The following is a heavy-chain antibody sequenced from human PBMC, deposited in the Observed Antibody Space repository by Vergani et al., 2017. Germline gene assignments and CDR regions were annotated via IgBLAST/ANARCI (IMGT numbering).Heavy chain of an antibody. CDR3: AFGYCSGGSCYLYYYYYGMDV. J-gene: IGHJ6*02. CDR1: GYTFTSYY. V-gene: IGHV1-46*03. D-gene: IGHD2-15*01. Sequence: QVQLVQSGAEVKKPGASVKVSCKASGYTFTSYYMHWVRQAPGQGLGWMGIINPSGGSTSYAQKFQGRVTMTRDTSTSTVYMELSSLRSEDTAVYYCAFGYCSGGSCYLYYYYYGMDVWGQGTTVTVSS. CDR2: INPSGGST.